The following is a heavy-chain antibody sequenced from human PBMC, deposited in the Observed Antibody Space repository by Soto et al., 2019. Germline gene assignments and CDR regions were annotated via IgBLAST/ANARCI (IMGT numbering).Heavy chain of an antibody. CDR3: ARDPPSSGWYEGLSHYYYGMDV. V-gene: IGHV3-21*01. J-gene: IGHJ6*02. CDR2: ISSSSSYI. CDR1: GFTFSSYS. Sequence: EVQLVESGGGLVKPGGSLRLSCAASGFTFSSYSMNWVRQAPGKGLEWVSSISSSSSYIYYADSVKGRFTISRDNAKNSLYLQMNSLRAEDTAVYYCARDPPSSGWYEGLSHYYYGMDVWGQGTTVTVSS. D-gene: IGHD6-19*01.